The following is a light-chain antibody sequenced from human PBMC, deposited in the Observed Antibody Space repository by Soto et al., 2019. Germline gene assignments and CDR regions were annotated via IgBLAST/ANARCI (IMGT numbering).Light chain of an antibody. J-gene: IGKJ2*01. CDR2: KIS. CDR1: QSLLHSDGETY. V-gene: IGKV2-24*01. Sequence: DIVLTQTPLSSPVTLGQPASISCRSSQSLLHSDGETYLSWLQQRPGQPPRLLIYKISNRFSEVADRFSGSGAGTDFTLKISRVEAEDVGIYYCMKATEYPPYTFGQGTKLEIK. CDR3: MKATEYPPYT.